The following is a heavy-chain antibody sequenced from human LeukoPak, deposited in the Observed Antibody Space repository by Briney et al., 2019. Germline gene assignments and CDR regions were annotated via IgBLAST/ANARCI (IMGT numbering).Heavy chain of an antibody. CDR3: ARTGNTAVPPYFDY. CDR1: GGSISSSGYY. V-gene: IGHV4-39*01. D-gene: IGHD3-10*01. J-gene: IGHJ4*02. Sequence: SATLSLTCTVSGGSISSSGYYWGWIRQPPGKGLEWIGTIYYSGSTYYNPSLNSRVTISVDTSKNQFSLKLSSVTAADTAVYYCARTGNTAVPPYFDYWGQGALVTVSS. CDR2: IYYSGST.